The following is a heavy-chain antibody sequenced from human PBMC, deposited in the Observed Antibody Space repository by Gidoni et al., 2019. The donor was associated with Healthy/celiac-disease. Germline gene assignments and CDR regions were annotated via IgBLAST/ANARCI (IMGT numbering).Heavy chain of an antibody. CDR3: ARKRIVVVVARYGGWFDP. Sequence: QVQLQQWGAGRWKPAETLSLTCDVYGGSFRGDYWSWIRQPPGKGLEWIGEINHSGSTNYNPSLKRRVTISVDTSKNQFSLKLSSVTAADTAVYYCARKRIVVVVARYGGWFDPWGQGTLVTVSS. J-gene: IGHJ5*02. CDR1: GGSFRGDY. V-gene: IGHV4-34*01. D-gene: IGHD2-15*01. CDR2: INHSGST.